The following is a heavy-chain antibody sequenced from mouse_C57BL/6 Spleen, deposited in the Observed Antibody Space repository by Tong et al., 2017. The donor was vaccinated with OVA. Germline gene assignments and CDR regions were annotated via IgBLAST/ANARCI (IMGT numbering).Heavy chain of an antibody. Sequence: EVQLVESGGDLVRPGGSLKLSCAASGFTFSSYGMSWVRQTPDKRLEWVATISSGGSYTYYPDSVKGRFTISRDNAKNTLYLQMSSRKSEDTATYYCARPFLPGHWYFDVWGEGTTVTVSS. CDR2: ISSGGSYT. CDR1: GFTFSSYG. J-gene: IGHJ1*01. V-gene: IGHV5-6*01. D-gene: IGHD2-10*01. CDR3: ARPFLPGHWYFDV.